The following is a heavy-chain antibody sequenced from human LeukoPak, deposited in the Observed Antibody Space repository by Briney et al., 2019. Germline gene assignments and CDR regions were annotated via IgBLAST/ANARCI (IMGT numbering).Heavy chain of an antibody. V-gene: IGHV3-7*01. D-gene: IGHD6-19*01. CDR1: GFTFSTSW. J-gene: IGHJ4*02. CDR3: ASGYYSGWYIPYY. CDR2: IKEDGSEK. Sequence: GGSLRLSCAASGFTFSTSWMIWVRQAPGKGLEWVANIKEDGSEKYYVDSVKGRFTISRDNAKNSLYLQMNSLRPEDTAVYYCASGYYSGWYIPYYWGQGTLVTVSS.